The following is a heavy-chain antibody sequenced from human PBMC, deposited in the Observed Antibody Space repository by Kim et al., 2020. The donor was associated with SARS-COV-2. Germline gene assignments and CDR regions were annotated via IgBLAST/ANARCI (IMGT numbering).Heavy chain of an antibody. CDR3: AKDTGPTIMITFGGVRPND. V-gene: IGHV3-9*01. J-gene: IGHJ4*02. D-gene: IGHD3-16*01. CDR1: GFTFDDYA. CDR2: ISWNSGSI. Sequence: GGSLRLSCAASGFTFDDYAMHWVRQAPGKGLEWVSGISWNSGSIGYADSVKGRFTISRDNAKNSLYLQMNSLRAEDTALYYCAKDTGPTIMITFGGVRPNDWGQGTLVTVSS.